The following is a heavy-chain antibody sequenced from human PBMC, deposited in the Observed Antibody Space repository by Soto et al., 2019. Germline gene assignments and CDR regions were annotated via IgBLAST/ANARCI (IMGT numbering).Heavy chain of an antibody. D-gene: IGHD3-22*01. V-gene: IGHV4-59*01. CDR3: ALRSMAVVPEY. J-gene: IGHJ4*02. CDR2: LYYGRSA. Sequence: QVQLQESGPGLVKPSETLSLTCAVSGDSISSYYCMWIRQPPGKGLESIGYLYYGRSANYNPSLNSRVTLSVDTSTTQCSLTLSSMTAADTAVYYCALRSMAVVPEYWGQGTLVTVSS. CDR1: GDSISSYY.